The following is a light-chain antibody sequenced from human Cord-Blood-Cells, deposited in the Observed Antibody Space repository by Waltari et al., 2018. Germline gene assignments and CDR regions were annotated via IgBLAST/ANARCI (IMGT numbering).Light chain of an antibody. CDR3: QQYYSTPLT. CDR1: QSVLYSSNNKNY. V-gene: IGKV4-1*01. CDR2: WAS. J-gene: IGKJ4*01. Sequence: DIVMTQSPAPLAVSLGERATINCKSSQSVLYSSNNKNYLAWYQQKPGQPPKLLIYWASTRESGVHDRFSGSGSGTDVTLTISSLQAEDVAVYYCQQYYSTPLTFGGGTKVEIK.